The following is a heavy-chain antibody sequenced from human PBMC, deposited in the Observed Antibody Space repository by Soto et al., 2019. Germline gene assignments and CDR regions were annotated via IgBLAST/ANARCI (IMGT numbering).Heavy chain of an antibody. D-gene: IGHD3-22*01. J-gene: IGHJ3*02. CDR2: IKQDGSEK. V-gene: IGHV3-7*03. Sequence: GSLRLSCAASGFTFSSYWMSWVRQAPGKVLEWVANIKQDGSEKYYVDSVKGRFTISRDNAKNSLYLQMNSLRAEDTAVYYCARVSDSSGYYYFAFDISGQGXLFTV. CDR3: ARVSDSSGYYYFAFDI. CDR1: GFTFSSYW.